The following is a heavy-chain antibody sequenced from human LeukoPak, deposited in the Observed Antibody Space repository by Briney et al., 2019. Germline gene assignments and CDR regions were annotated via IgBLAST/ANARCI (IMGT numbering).Heavy chain of an antibody. V-gene: IGHV3-30*02. CDR2: IKYDGSKI. Sequence: SGGSLRLSCETSGFTFSHYGIHWVRQVPGMGLEWVAFIKYDGSKIYYAESVQGRFTISRDNSKNNLFLQMTRMRPQDTAVYYCATDAVPSATALANWGQGTLVTVSS. J-gene: IGHJ4*02. D-gene: IGHD2/OR15-2a*01. CDR1: GFTFSHYG. CDR3: ATDAVPSATALAN.